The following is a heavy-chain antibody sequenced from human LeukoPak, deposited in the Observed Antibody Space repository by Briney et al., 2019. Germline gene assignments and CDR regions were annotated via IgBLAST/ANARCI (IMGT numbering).Heavy chain of an antibody. D-gene: IGHD6-6*01. J-gene: IGHJ4*02. CDR2: INHSGST. CDR1: GGSFSGYY. Sequence: SETLSLTCAVYGGSFSGYYWSWLRQPPGKGLEWIGEINHSGSTNYNPSLKSRVTISVDTSKNQFSLKLSSVTAADTAVYYCASGVAARKGGSTGLIDYWGQGTLVTVSS. V-gene: IGHV4-34*01. CDR3: ASGVAARKGGSTGLIDY.